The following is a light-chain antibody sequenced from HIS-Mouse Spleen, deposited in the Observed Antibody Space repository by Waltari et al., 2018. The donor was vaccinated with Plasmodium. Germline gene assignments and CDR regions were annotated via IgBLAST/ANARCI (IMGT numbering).Light chain of an antibody. V-gene: IGLV2-23*01. CDR2: EGS. CDR3: CSYAGSSTWV. CDR1: SRDVGGYNL. J-gene: IGLJ3*02. Sequence: QSALTQPASVSGSPGQSITISCTGTSRDVGGYNLVPWYQQPPGQAPKLMIYEGSKRPSGVSNRFSGSKSGNTASLTISGLQAEDEADYYCCSYAGSSTWVFGGGTKLTVL.